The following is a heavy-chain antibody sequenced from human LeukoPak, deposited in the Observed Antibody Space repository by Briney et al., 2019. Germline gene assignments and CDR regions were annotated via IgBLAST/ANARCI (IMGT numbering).Heavy chain of an antibody. Sequence: GGSLRLSCAASGFTVSSNYMSWVREAPGKGLEWVSVIYSGGSIYYADSVKGRFTISRDNSKNTLYLQMNSLRAEDTAVYYCARDGPRAGRGVIFDSWGQGTLVTVAS. D-gene: IGHD3-10*01. CDR1: GFTVSSNY. CDR3: ARDGPRAGRGVIFDS. CDR2: IYSGGSI. J-gene: IGHJ4*02. V-gene: IGHV3-66*01.